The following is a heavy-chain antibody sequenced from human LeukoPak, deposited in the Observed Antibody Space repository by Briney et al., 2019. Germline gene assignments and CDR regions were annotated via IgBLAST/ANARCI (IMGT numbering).Heavy chain of an antibody. V-gene: IGHV4-34*01. Sequence: PSETLSLTCGVHGGPFSGYYWNWIRQPPGKGLEWIGEIDHSGNMNYNPSLKSRVTISVDTSKHHFSLELSSVTAADTAVYYCARGLSGYSRRYYFDYWGQGTLVTVSS. D-gene: IGHD4-11*01. CDR3: ARGLSGYSRRYYFDY. CDR2: IDHSGNM. J-gene: IGHJ4*02. CDR1: GGPFSGYY.